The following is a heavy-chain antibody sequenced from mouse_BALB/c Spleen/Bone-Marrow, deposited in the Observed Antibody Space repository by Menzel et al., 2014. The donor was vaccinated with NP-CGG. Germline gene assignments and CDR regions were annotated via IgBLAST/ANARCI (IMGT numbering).Heavy chain of an antibody. Sequence: EVMLVESGAELVKPGASVKLSCTASGFNIKDTYMHWVKQRPEQGLEWIGRIDPANGNTTYDPKFQGKAAITADTSSNTAYLQLSSLTSEDTAVYYCASYYYGRYFDVWGAGTTVTVSS. CDR2: IDPANGNT. D-gene: IGHD1-1*01. J-gene: IGHJ1*01. CDR1: GFNIKDTY. CDR3: ASYYYGRYFDV. V-gene: IGHV14-3*02.